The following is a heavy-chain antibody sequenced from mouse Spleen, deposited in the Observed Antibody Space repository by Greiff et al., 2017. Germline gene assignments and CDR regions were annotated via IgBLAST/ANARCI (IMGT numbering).Heavy chain of an antibody. CDR3: AKWDYYDYDAWFAY. CDR1: GFSLTSYG. CDR2: IWGDGST. J-gene: IGHJ3*01. V-gene: IGHV2-3*01. D-gene: IGHD2-4*01. Sequence: VKLMESGPGLVAPSQSLSITCTVSGFSLTSYGVSWVRQPPGKGLEWLGVIWGDGSTNYHSALISRLSISKDNSKSQVSLKLNSLQTDDTATYYCAKWDYYDYDAWFAYWGQGTLVTVSA.